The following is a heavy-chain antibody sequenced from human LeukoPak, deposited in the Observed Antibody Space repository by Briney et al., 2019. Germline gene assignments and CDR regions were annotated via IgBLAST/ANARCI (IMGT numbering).Heavy chain of an antibody. CDR1: GGSISSYY. Sequence: ASETLSLTCTVSGGSISSYYWSWIRQPPGKGLEWIGYIYYSGSTNYNPSLKSRVTISVDTSKNQFSLKLSSVTAADTAVYYCARGRDFWSGYPYFDYWGQGTLVTVSS. D-gene: IGHD3-3*01. CDR3: ARGRDFWSGYPYFDY. CDR2: IYYSGST. V-gene: IGHV4-59*01. J-gene: IGHJ4*02.